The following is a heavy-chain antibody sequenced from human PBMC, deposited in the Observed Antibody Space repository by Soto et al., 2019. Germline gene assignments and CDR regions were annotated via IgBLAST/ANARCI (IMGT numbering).Heavy chain of an antibody. CDR1: GFTFSSYA. V-gene: IGHV3-23*01. D-gene: IGHD3-22*01. J-gene: IGHJ4*02. Sequence: GGSLRLSCVASGFTFSSYAMSWVRQAPGKGLEWVSAISSSGVNTYNADYVKGRFTISRDNSKKMLYLQMNSLRAEDTAVYYCAKGGYYFDSSGYFDYWGLGTLVTVSS. CDR2: ISSSGVNT. CDR3: AKGGYYFDSSGYFDY.